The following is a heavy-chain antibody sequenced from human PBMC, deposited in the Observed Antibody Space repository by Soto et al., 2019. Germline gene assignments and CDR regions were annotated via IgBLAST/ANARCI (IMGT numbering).Heavy chain of an antibody. CDR2: IYYSGST. CDR3: ARGRYSSGDAFDY. Sequence: PSETLSLTCTVSGGSISSYYWSWIRQPPGKGLEWIGYIYYSGSTNYNPSLKSRVTISVDTSKNQFSLKLSSVTAADTAVYYCARGRYSSGDAFDYWGQGTLVTVSS. D-gene: IGHD6-25*01. J-gene: IGHJ4*02. CDR1: GGSISSYY. V-gene: IGHV4-59*01.